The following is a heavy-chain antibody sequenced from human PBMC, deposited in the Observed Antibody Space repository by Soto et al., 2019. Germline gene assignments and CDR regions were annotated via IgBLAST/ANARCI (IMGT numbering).Heavy chain of an antibody. V-gene: IGHV1-8*01. Sequence: GASVKVSFKASGYTFTSYDINWVRQATGQGLEWMGWMNPNSGNTGYAQKFQGRVTMTRNTSISTAYMELSSLRAEDTAVYYCANPIRSSGWYYFDYWGQGTLVTVSS. J-gene: IGHJ4*02. CDR3: ANPIRSSGWYYFDY. CDR2: MNPNSGNT. D-gene: IGHD6-19*01. CDR1: GYTFTSYD.